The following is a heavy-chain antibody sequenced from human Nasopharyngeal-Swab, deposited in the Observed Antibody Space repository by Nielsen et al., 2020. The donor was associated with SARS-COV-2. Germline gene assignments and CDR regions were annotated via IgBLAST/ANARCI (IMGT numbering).Heavy chain of an antibody. Sequence: GSVKATCRASGYTFTGYYMHRVRQAPGQGLEWMGWINPNSGGTNYAQKFQGRVTMTREKSISTAYMELSRLRSDDTAVYYCARGTTSIWASNYFDYWGQGTLVTVSS. V-gene: IGHV1-2*02. CDR2: INPNSGGT. D-gene: IGHD1-1*01. CDR3: ARGTTSIWASNYFDY. J-gene: IGHJ4*02. CDR1: GYTFTGYY.